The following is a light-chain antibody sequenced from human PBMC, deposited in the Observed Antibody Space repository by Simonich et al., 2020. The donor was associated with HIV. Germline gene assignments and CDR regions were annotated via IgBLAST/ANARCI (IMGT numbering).Light chain of an antibody. CDR3: QQRSDWPGT. Sequence: EIVLTQSPATLSLSPGERATLSCRASQSVTSYLAWYQHKPGQAPRLLIYDASNRATDIPARFSGSGSGTDFTRTISSLEPEDFAVYYCQQRSDWPGTFGQGTRLEIK. CDR1: QSVTSY. CDR2: DAS. J-gene: IGKJ2*01. V-gene: IGKV3-11*01.